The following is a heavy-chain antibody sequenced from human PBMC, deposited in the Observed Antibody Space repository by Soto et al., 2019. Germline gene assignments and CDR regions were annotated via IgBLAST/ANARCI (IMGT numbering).Heavy chain of an antibody. CDR3: ARGQWGAFDR. V-gene: IGHV3-74*01. CDR2: IHSDGSST. D-gene: IGHD1-26*01. Sequence: DVQLVESGGGSVQPGGSLSLSCAATGFTFSYYWMHWVRQAPGKGLVWVSRIHSDGSSTTDADSVKGRFTISRDNAKNTLYLQMNSLRAEDTAVYYGARGQWGAFDRWGQGTMVTVAS. CDR1: GFTFSYYW. J-gene: IGHJ3*01.